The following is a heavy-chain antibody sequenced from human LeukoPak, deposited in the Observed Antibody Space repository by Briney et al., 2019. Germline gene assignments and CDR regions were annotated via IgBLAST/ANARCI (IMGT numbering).Heavy chain of an antibody. D-gene: IGHD3-3*01. CDR2: IKKDGSEK. CDR3: ATYDFWSGPYYYYYMDV. V-gene: IGHV3-7*03. J-gene: IGHJ6*03. CDR1: GFTLSNYW. Sequence: GRSLRLSCAAAGFTLSNYWMSWVRQAPGKGLEWVANIKKDGSEKYYVDSVKGRFTISRDNAKNSLYLQMNSLRAEDTAVYYCATYDFWSGPYYYYYMDVWGKGTTVTVSS.